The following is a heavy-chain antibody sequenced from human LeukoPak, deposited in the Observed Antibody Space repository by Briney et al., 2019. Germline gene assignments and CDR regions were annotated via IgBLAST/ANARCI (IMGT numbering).Heavy chain of an antibody. V-gene: IGHV3-21*01. CDR2: ISSSSSYI. CDR3: ATDSTLSSGWYGGAFDI. Sequence: GGSLRLSCAASGFTFSGYSWNWVRQAPGKGLEWVSSISSSSSYIYYADSVKGRFTITRDNAKNSLYLQMNSLRAEDTAVYYCATDSTLSSGWYGGAFDIWGQGTMVTASS. D-gene: IGHD6-19*01. J-gene: IGHJ3*02. CDR1: GFTFSGYS.